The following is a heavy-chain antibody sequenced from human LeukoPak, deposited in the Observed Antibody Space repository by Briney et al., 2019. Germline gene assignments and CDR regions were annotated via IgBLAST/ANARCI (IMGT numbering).Heavy chain of an antibody. CDR3: SKGITLVRGFTDFDY. CDR2: ISGSGGST. V-gene: IGHV3-23*01. Sequence: GGSLRLSCAASGFTFSSYVMSWVRQAPGKGLEWVSVISGSGGSTYYASSVKGRFTISRDNSKNTLYLQMNSLRAEDTATYYCSKGITLVRGFTDFDYWGQGTLVTVSS. D-gene: IGHD3-10*01. CDR1: GFTFSSYV. J-gene: IGHJ4*02.